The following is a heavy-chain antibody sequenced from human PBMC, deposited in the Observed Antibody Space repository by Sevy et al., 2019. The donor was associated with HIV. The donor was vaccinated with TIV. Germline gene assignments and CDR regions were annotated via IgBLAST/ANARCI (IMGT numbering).Heavy chain of an antibody. CDR2: IKTKTEGGTR. D-gene: IGHD4-17*01. CDR1: GFTFSNAW. Sequence: GGSLRLSCAASGFTFSNAWMSWVRQAPGKGLEWVGRIKTKTEGGTRDYAAPVKGRFTILRDDSRNTLNLQINSLKTEDTAVYYCTRDTVTTYYWGQGTLVTVSS. CDR3: TRDTVTTYY. V-gene: IGHV3-15*01. J-gene: IGHJ4*02.